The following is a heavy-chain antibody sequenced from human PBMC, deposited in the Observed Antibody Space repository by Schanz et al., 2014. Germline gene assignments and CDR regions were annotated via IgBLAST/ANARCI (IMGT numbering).Heavy chain of an antibody. J-gene: IGHJ4*02. CDR1: GFAFSVYG. CDR3: ARARGNNWYGKGLDY. Sequence: QVQLVESGGGVVQPGRSLRLSCAAAGFAFSVYGMHWVRQAPGKGPEWVAVIWSDGSTKYYADSVKGRFTISRDNSKNTLYLQMNSLRADDTAVYFCARARGNNWYGKGLDYWGQGTQVTVSS. V-gene: IGHV3-33*01. D-gene: IGHD1-1*01. CDR2: IWSDGSTK.